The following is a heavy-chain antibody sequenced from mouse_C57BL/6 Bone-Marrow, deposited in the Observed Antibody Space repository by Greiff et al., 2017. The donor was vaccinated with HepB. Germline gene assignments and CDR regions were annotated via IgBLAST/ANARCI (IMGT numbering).Heavy chain of an antibody. D-gene: IGHD1-1*01. V-gene: IGHV5-9*01. CDR3: ASYYYGSSYDY. CDR2: ISGGGGNT. Sequence: EVKLMESGGGLVKPGGSLKLSCAASGFTFSSYTMSWVRQTPEKRLEWVATISGGGGNTYYPDSVKGRFTISRDNAKNTLYLQMSSLRSEDTALYYCASYYYGSSYDYWGQGTTLTVSS. J-gene: IGHJ2*01. CDR1: GFTFSSYT.